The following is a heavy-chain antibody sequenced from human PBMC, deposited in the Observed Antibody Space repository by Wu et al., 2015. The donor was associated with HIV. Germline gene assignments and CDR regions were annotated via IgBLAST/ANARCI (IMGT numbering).Heavy chain of an antibody. J-gene: IGHJ3*02. D-gene: IGHD2-2*01. V-gene: IGHV1-2*02. CDR1: GPTFTGYY. CDR3: FVYFRYQLPDTNDAFDI. Sequence: QVQLEQSGAEVKKPGASVKVSCKSAGPTFTGYYIHWVRQAPGQGLEWMAWINFNSGGTNSAQMFQGRVTLTSDTSLSTVYLEMGRLRSDDTAVYYCFVYFRYQLPDTNDAFDIWGQGTMVTVSS. CDR2: INFNSGGT.